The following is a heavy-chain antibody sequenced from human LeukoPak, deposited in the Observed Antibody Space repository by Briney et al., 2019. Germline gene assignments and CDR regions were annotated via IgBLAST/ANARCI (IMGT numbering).Heavy chain of an antibody. CDR1: GFTFSNYS. CDR2: ISSSSSTI. CDR3: ARDRYDFWSGYYAPFDY. V-gene: IGHV3-48*02. Sequence: GGSLRLSCAASGFTFSNYSMNWVRQAPGKGLEWVSYISSSSSTIYYADSVKGRFTISRDNAKNSLYLQMNSLRDEDTAVYYCARDRYDFWSGYYAPFDYWGQGTLVTVSS. J-gene: IGHJ4*02. D-gene: IGHD3-3*01.